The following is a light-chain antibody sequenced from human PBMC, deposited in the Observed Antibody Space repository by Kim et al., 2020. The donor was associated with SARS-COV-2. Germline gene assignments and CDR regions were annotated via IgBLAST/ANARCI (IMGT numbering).Light chain of an antibody. J-gene: IGKJ2*03. CDR3: QQYRDSPYS. V-gene: IGKV3D-20*01. CDR2: EGV. Sequence: LSPGERVTLSCGASQSVRPTDVAWYQQKPGLAPRLVIYEGVKRATGIPDRFSGSGSGTAFTLTISRLEPEDFAVYHCQQYRDSPYSFGQGTKLEIK. CDR1: QSVRPTD.